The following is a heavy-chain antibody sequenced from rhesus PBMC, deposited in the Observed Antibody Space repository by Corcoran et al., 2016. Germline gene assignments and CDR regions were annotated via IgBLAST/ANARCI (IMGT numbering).Heavy chain of an antibody. CDR3: GKRGEIAAIDS. V-gene: IGHV4-99*01. D-gene: IGHD5-24*01. J-gene: IGHJ4*01. CDR2: VSGSRGNT. Sequence: QVQLQESGPGLVKPSETLALTCVVSGDSISSDYYWVWIRLSPGKGLENIGYVSGSRGNTYYNPSVNSRVTISKDTSKNQFSLKLTSVTAADTAVYYCGKRGEIAAIDSWGQGVFVTVSS. CDR1: GDSISSDYY.